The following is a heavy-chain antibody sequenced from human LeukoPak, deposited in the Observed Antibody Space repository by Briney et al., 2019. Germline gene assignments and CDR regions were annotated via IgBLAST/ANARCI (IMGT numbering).Heavy chain of an antibody. V-gene: IGHV3-23*01. J-gene: IGHJ3*02. CDR3: AREGRDYDYQTHYAFDI. Sequence: GGSLRLSCAASGFTFSSYGMSWVRQAPGKGLEWVSAISGSGGSTYYADSVKGRFTISRDNSKNTLYLQMNSLRAEDTAVYYCAREGRDYDYQTHYAFDIWGQGTMVTVSS. CDR1: GFTFSSYG. CDR2: ISGSGGST. D-gene: IGHD3-3*01.